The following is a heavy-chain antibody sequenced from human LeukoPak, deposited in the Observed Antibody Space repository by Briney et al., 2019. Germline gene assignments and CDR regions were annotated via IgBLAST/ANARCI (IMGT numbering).Heavy chain of an antibody. V-gene: IGHV3-30*18. J-gene: IGHJ3*02. CDR1: GFTFSSYG. CDR2: ISYDGSNK. CDR3: AKVRSQGDYNGDYDAFDI. D-gene: IGHD4-17*01. Sequence: GGSLRLSCAASGFTFSSYGMHWVRQAPGKGLEWVAVISYDGSNKYYAGSVKGRFTISRDNSKNTLYLQMNSLRAEDTAVYYCAKVRSQGDYNGDYDAFDIWDQGTMVTVSS.